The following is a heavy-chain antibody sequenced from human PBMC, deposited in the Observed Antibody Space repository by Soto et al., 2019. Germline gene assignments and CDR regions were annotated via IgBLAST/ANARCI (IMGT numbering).Heavy chain of an antibody. CDR3: ARVGGLAARYYYGMDV. J-gene: IGHJ6*02. CDR1: GFTVSSNY. D-gene: IGHD6-6*01. CDR2: IYSGGST. Sequence: EVQLVESGGGLIQPGGSLRLSCAASGFTVSSNYMSWVRQAPGKGLEWVSVIYSGGSTYYADSVKGRFTISRDNSKNTLYLKMNSLRAEDTAVYYCARVGGLAARYYYGMDVWGQGTTVTVSS. V-gene: IGHV3-53*01.